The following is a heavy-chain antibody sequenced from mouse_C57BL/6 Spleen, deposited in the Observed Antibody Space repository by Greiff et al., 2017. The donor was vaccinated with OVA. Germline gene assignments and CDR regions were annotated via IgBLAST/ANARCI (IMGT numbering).Heavy chain of an antibody. V-gene: IGHV10-1*01. D-gene: IGHD4-1*01. CDR3: VRHGRRGYAMDY. CDR1: GFSFNTYA. CDR2: IRSKSNNYAT. Sequence: EVKLVESGGGLVQPKGSLKLSCAASGFSFNTYAMNWVRQAPGKGLEWVARIRSKSNNYATYYADSVKDRFTISRDDSESMLYLQMNNLKTEDTAMYYCVRHGRRGYAMDYWGQGTSVTVSS. J-gene: IGHJ4*01.